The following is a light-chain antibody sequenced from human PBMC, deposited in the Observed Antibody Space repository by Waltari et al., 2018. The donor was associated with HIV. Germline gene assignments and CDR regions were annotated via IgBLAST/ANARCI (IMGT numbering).Light chain of an antibody. CDR1: SSDVGSYNL. J-gene: IGLJ2*01. CDR3: SSYTSSSTLVV. V-gene: IGLV2-14*02. Sequence: QSALTQPASVSGSPGQSITISCTGTSSDVGSYNLVPWYQQHPGKAPKLMIYEVSNRPSGVSNRFSGSKSGNTASLTISGLQAEDEADYYCSSYTSSSTLVVFGGGTKLTVL. CDR2: EVS.